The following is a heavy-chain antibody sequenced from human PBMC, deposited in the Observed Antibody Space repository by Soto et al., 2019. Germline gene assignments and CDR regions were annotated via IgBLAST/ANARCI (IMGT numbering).Heavy chain of an antibody. D-gene: IGHD2-21*01. CDR2: IGGSGDNT. CDR3: AETITGYFWAGDS. CDR1: GFTFSSYA. V-gene: IGHV3-23*01. J-gene: IGHJ4*02. Sequence: EVQLSESGGGLVQPGGSLRLSCAASGFTFSSYAISWVRQAPGKGLEWVSGIGGSGDNTYYADSVRGRFTISRDNSRNTLYLQMNSLRAEDTALYYCAETITGYFWAGDSWGRGTLVTVSS.